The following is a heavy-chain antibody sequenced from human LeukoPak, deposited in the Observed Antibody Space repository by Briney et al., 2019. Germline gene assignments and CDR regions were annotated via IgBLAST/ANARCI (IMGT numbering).Heavy chain of an antibody. V-gene: IGHV3-30*02. CDR2: IQYDGSEE. D-gene: IGHD5-18*01. CDR1: GMTFRSDG. CDR3: AKGYTYTFDYFDS. J-gene: IGHJ4*02. Sequence: GGAPRLSCSASGMTFRSDGMHWVRPAPGQGGNWVAFIQYDGSEEYYADSVKGRFTISGDNSKKTLYLQMNSLRAEDTAVYYCAKGYTYTFDYFDSWGQGTLVTVSS.